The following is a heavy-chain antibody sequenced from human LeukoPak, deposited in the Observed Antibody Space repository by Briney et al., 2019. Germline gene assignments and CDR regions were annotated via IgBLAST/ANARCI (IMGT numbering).Heavy chain of an antibody. CDR3: ARSYGSGSYSEY. CDR2: IYPGDSDT. V-gene: IGHV5-51*01. CDR1: GYSFSTHW. Sequence: GESLKISCKGSGYSFSTHWIGWVRQMPGKGLDWMGIIYPGDSDTRYSPSFQGQVTISADKSISSAYLQWSSLKASDTAMYYCARSYGSGSYSEYWGQGTLVTVSS. J-gene: IGHJ4*02. D-gene: IGHD3-10*01.